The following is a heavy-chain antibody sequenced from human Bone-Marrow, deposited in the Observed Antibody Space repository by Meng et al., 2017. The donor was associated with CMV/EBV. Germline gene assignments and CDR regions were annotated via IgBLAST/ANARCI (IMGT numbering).Heavy chain of an antibody. CDR2: IYSGGST. CDR3: ARDGRGYCSSTSCYPYYYYGMYV. V-gene: IGHV3-53*01. J-gene: IGHJ6*02. CDR1: GFTVSSNY. D-gene: IGHD2-2*01. Sequence: GGSLRLSCAASGFTVSSNYMSWVRQAPGKGLEWVSVIYSGGSTYYADSVKGRFTTSRDNSKNTLYLQMNSLRAEDTAVYYCARDGRGYCSSTSCYPYYYYGMYVWGQGTTVTVSS.